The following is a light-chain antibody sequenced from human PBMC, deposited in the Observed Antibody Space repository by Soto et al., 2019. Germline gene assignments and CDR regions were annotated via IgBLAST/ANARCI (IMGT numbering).Light chain of an antibody. J-gene: IGLJ2*01. Sequence: QSALTQPASVSGSPGQSITISCTGTSSDVGYYNHVSWYQQHPGKAPKLMIYEVTKRPSGVSNRFSGSKSGNTASLTISGLQAEDEADYYCSSYTSSSTLVFGGGTKLTVL. CDR2: EVT. CDR1: SSDVGYYNH. CDR3: SSYTSSSTLV. V-gene: IGLV2-14*01.